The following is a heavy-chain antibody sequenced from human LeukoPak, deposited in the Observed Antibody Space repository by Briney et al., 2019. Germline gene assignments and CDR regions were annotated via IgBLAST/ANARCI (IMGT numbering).Heavy chain of an antibody. CDR3: ARDQVNDYGDDTEFDY. CDR2: ISSSSSYI. Sequence: GGSLRLSCAASGFTFSSYSMNWDRQAPGKGLEWVSSISSSSSYIYYADSVKGRFTISRDNAKNSLYLQMNSLRAEDTAVYYCARDQVNDYGDDTEFDYWGQGTLVTVS. V-gene: IGHV3-21*01. D-gene: IGHD4-17*01. J-gene: IGHJ4*02. CDR1: GFTFSSYS.